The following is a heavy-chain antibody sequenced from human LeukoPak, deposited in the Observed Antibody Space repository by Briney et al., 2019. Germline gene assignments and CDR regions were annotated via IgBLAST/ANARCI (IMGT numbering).Heavy chain of an antibody. D-gene: IGHD5-18*01. Sequence: ASVKVSCKASGGTFSSYAISWVRQAPGQGREWMGGIIPIFGTANYAQKFQGRVTITADKSTSTAYMELSSLRSEDTAVYYCARGRRGYSYDIDWFDPWGQGTLVTVSS. CDR2: IIPIFGTA. J-gene: IGHJ5*02. CDR1: GGTFSSYA. CDR3: ARGRRGYSYDIDWFDP. V-gene: IGHV1-69*06.